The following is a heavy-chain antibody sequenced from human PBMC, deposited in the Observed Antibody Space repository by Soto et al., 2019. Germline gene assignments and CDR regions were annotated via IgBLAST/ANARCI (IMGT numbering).Heavy chain of an antibody. CDR2: LNPRNGQP. D-gene: IGHD5-18*01. CDR3: ARETDTSMVDY. J-gene: IGHJ4*02. Sequence: QAQLVQPVAEVKKHGASVKVSCQTSGFNFCTYYFNWVRQAAGQGPEWIQWLNPRNGQPGYVQQFRGRVTMTSDTSIATVYLELSRLTSEDTAIYFCARETDTSMVDYSGKGTLLTFSS. V-gene: IGHV1-8*01. CDR1: GFNFCTYY.